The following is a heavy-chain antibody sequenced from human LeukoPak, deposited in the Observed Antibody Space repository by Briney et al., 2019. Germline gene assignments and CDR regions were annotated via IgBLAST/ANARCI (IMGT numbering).Heavy chain of an antibody. CDR3: ARGQYRRPNSSGRQNWFDP. V-gene: IGHV4-34*01. CDR1: GGSFSGYY. Sequence: ETLSLTXAVYGGSFSGYYWSWIRQPPGKGLEWIGEINHSGSTNYNPSLKSRVTISVDTSKNKFSLKLSSVTAADTAVYYCARGQYRRPNSSGRQNWFDPWGQGTLVTVSS. D-gene: IGHD6-25*01. J-gene: IGHJ5*02. CDR2: INHSGST.